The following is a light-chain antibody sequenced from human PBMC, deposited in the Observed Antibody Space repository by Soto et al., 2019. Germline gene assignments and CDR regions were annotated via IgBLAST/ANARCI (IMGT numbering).Light chain of an antibody. CDR3: SSYTTSNTRQIV. J-gene: IGLJ1*01. CDR2: DVT. V-gene: IGLV2-14*03. CDR1: SSDVGGYNY. Sequence: HSALTQPASVSGSPGQSITISCTGTSSDVGGYNYVSWYQHHPVKAPKLIIYDVTNRPSGVSNPFSGSKSDNTASLTISGLQPEDEADYYCSSYTTSNTRQIVFGTGNMLTVL.